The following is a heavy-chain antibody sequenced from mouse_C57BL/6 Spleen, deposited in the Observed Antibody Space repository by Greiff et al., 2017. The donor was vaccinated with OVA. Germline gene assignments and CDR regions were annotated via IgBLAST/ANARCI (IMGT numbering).Heavy chain of an antibody. V-gene: IGHV1-81*01. CDR1: GYTFTSYG. Sequence: VQRVESGAELARPGASVKLSCKASGYTFTSYGISWVKQRTGQGLEWIGEIYPRSGNTYYTEKFKGKATLTADKSSSTAYMELRSLTSEDSAVYFCARGGYYYGSSYYAMDYWGQGTSVTVSS. D-gene: IGHD1-1*01. CDR2: IYPRSGNT. J-gene: IGHJ4*01. CDR3: ARGGYYYGSSYYAMDY.